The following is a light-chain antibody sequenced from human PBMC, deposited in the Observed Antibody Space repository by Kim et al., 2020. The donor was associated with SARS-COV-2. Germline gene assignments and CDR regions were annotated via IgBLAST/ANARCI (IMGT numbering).Light chain of an antibody. CDR2: EGS. CDR3: CSYAGSSV. Sequence: SPGHSITISCTGTSSDVGSYNLVSWYQQHPGKAPKLMIYEGSKRPSGVSNRFSGSKSGNTASLTISGLQAEDEADYYCCSYAGSSVFGGGTKLTVL. V-gene: IGLV2-23*01. J-gene: IGLJ3*02. CDR1: SSDVGSYNL.